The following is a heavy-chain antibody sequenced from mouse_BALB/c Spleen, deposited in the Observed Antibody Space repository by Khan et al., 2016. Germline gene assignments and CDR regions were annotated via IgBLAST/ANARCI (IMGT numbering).Heavy chain of an antibody. Sequence: EVELVESGGGLVKPGGSLKLSCAASGFTFSSYAMSWVRQTPEKRLEWVASISSGGSTYYPDSVKGRFTISRDNARNILYLQMSSLRSEDTAMYYCARGGNYYFDYWGLGTTLTVSS. CDR3: ARGGNYYFDY. J-gene: IGHJ2*01. D-gene: IGHD2-1*01. CDR2: ISSGGST. CDR1: GFTFSSYA. V-gene: IGHV5-6-5*01.